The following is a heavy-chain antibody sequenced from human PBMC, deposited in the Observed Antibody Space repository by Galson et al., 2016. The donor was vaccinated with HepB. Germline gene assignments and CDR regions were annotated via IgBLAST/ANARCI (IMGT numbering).Heavy chain of an antibody. Sequence: LRLSCAASGFNFRSFGMSWVRQAPGKGLEWVSGITYVGVRYYADSVKGRFTISRDDSSGQVFLEMHSLRGEDTALYYCAKHWIRTHDLWGQGTLVTVSS. D-gene: IGHD1-14*01. J-gene: IGHJ5*02. CDR3: AKHWIRTHDL. CDR1: GFNFRSFG. V-gene: IGHV3-23*01. CDR2: ITYVGVR.